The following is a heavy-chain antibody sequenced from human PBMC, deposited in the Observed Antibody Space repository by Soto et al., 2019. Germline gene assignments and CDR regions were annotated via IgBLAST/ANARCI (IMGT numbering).Heavy chain of an antibody. Sequence: PGVSLRLSWAASDFTFANAWISWVRQAPGKGLEWVGRIKSKADGGTTDYAAPVKGRFTISRDESQNTLYLQMNSLKTEDTAVYYCTSLYYGHWGQGTLVIVSS. CDR3: TSLYYGH. J-gene: IGHJ4*02. CDR1: DFTFANAW. D-gene: IGHD4-17*01. CDR2: IKSKADGGTT. V-gene: IGHV3-15*07.